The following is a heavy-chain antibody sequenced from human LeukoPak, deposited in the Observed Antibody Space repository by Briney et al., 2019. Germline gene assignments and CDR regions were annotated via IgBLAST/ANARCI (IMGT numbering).Heavy chain of an antibody. CDR1: GFPLRSNY. CDR2: IYSGGST. J-gene: IGHJ4*02. D-gene: IGHD2-21*02. CDR3: AKDRLLNCRGDCYIFDY. V-gene: IGHV3-66*01. Sequence: GGSLRLSFAASGFPLRSNYMSGVRRAPGKGLEWVSVIYSGGSTYYADSVKGRFTISRDNSKNTLYLQVNGLRTEDTAVYYCAKDRLLNCRGDCYIFDYWGQGTVVTVSS.